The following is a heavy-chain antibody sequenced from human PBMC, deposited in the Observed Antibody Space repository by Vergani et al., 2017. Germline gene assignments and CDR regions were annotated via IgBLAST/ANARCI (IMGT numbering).Heavy chain of an antibody. CDR3: AREVFYDNIRGTYRLPSYYGMGG. CDR1: GYSFINYG. V-gene: IGHV1-18*01. Sequence: QSQLVQSGDEVKKPGASVKVSCKTSGYSFINYGISWVRQAPGQGLEWLGWVSPYNVNTNYGQKLQGRVTMTTDTSTRTAYMQLRSLTFDDTAVYYCAREVFYDNIRGTYRLPSYYGMGGWGQGTNVTVAS. D-gene: IGHD3-16*02. J-gene: IGHJ6*02. CDR2: VSPYNVNT.